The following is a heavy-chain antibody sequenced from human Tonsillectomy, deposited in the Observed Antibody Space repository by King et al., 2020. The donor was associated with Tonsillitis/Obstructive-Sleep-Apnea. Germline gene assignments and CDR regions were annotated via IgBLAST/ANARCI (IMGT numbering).Heavy chain of an antibody. V-gene: IGHV3-23*04. CDR1: GFTFSTYA. CDR3: AKGSHDFDY. CDR2: FGASGGTT. Sequence: VQLVESGGGLVQPGGSLRLSCAASGFTFSTYAMSWVRQAPGKGLEWVSGFGASGGTTYYADSVQGRFTISRDNSKNTLYLQKNSLRAEDTALYYCAKGSHDFDYWGQGTLVTVSS. J-gene: IGHJ4*02.